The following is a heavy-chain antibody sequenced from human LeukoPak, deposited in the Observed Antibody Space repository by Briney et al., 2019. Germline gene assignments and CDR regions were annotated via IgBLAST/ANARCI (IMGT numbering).Heavy chain of an antibody. CDR2: ISSSGGT. V-gene: IGHV3-23*01. J-gene: IGHJ4*02. CDR1: GFTFSSYA. D-gene: IGHD2-21*01. CDR3: AKDFRIGYSAHFDY. Sequence: GGSLRLSCAASGFTFSSYAMSWVRQAPGKGLEWVSGISSSGGTYYADSVKGRFSISRDNSKNTLYLQMDSLRGEDTAVYYCAKDFRIGYSAHFDYWGQGALVTVSS.